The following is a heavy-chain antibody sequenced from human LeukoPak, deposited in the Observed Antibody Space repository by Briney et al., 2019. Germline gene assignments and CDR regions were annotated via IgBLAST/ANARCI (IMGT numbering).Heavy chain of an antibody. D-gene: IGHD6-6*01. Sequence: SGPTLVKPTQTLTLTCTFSVFSLSTSGVNVGWFRQPPGKALEWLALICWDDDNRFSPSLKTRPTITEDTSKNQVVLTVTNMDPVDTATYYCAHRRQGSSWDYWGQGTLVTVSS. J-gene: IGHJ4*02. V-gene: IGHV2-5*02. CDR1: VFSLSTSGVN. CDR2: ICWDDDN. CDR3: AHRRQGSSWDY.